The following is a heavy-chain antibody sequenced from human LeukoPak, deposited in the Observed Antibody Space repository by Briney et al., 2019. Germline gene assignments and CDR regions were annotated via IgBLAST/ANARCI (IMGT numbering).Heavy chain of an antibody. J-gene: IGHJ4*02. CDR3: ARDVREYNWNPKIDY. CDR2: ISSSSSYI. V-gene: IGHV3-21*01. Sequence: PGGSLRLSCAASGFTFSSYSTNWVRQAPGKGLEWVSSISSSSSYIYYADSVKGRFTISRDNAKNSLYLQMNSLRAEDTAVYYCARDVREYNWNPKIDYWGQGTLVTVSS. D-gene: IGHD1-1*01. CDR1: GFTFSSYS.